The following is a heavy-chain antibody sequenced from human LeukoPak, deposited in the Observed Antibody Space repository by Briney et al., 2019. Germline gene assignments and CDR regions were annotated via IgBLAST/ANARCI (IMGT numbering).Heavy chain of an antibody. CDR3: ARGGPNSSGFSGDGFDI. J-gene: IGHJ3*02. CDR1: GGSISSGGYY. Sequence: PSETLSLTCTVSGGSISSGGYYWSWIRQHPGKGLEWIGYIYYSGSTYYNPSLKSRVTISLDTSKNHFSLRLSSVTAADTAVYYCARGGPNSSGFSGDGFDIWGQGTMVTVSS. D-gene: IGHD3-22*01. V-gene: IGHV4-31*03. CDR2: IYYSGST.